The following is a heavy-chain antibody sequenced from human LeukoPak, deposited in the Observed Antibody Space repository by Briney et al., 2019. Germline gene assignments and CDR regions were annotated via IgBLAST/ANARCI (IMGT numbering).Heavy chain of an antibody. Sequence: GGSLRLSCAASGFTFSSYEMNWVRQAPGKGLEWVSYITSSGRNIYYADSVKGRFTISRDNAKNSLYLQMNSLRAEDTAIYYCATGSYSDYWGQGTLVTVSS. CDR2: ITSSGRNI. J-gene: IGHJ4*02. D-gene: IGHD3-10*01. CDR3: ATGSYSDY. V-gene: IGHV3-48*03. CDR1: GFTFSSYE.